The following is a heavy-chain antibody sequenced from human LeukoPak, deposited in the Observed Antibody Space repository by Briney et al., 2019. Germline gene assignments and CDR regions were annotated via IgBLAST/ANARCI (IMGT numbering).Heavy chain of an antibody. V-gene: IGHV7-4-1*02. CDR1: GYTFTSYA. D-gene: IGHD3-9*01. Sequence: ASVKVSCKASGYTFTSYAMNWVRQAPGQGLEWMGWINTNTGNPTSAQGFTGRFVFSLDTSVSTAYLQISSLKAEDTAVYYCAISPVYYDILTGYYKASPLDYWGQGALVTVSS. CDR2: INTNTGNP. J-gene: IGHJ4*02. CDR3: AISPVYYDILTGYYKASPLDY.